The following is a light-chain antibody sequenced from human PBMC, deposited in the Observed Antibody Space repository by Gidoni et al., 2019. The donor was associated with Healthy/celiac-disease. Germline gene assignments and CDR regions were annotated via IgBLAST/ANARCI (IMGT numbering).Light chain of an antibody. CDR2: AAS. CDR3: QQDYSTPPT. CDR1: QGISNS. J-gene: IGKJ1*01. V-gene: IGKV1-NL1*01. Sequence: DIQMTPSPSSLSASVGDRVTITCRASQGISNSLAWYQQKPGKAPKLLLYAASRMESGVPSRFSGSGSGTDYTLTISSLQPEDFATYYCQQDYSTPPTFGQGTKVEIK.